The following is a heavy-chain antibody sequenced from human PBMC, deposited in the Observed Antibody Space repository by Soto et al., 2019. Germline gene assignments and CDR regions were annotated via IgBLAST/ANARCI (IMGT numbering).Heavy chain of an antibody. CDR3: TRRRIAAAATIDWFDP. CDR2: IRSKANSYAT. CDR1: GFTFSGSA. V-gene: IGHV3-73*02. D-gene: IGHD6-13*01. J-gene: IGHJ5*02. Sequence: EVQLVESGGGLVQPGGSLKLSCAASGFTFSGSAMHWVRQASGKGLEWVGRIRSKANSYATAYAASVKGRFTISRDDSKNTAYLQMNSLKTEDTAVYYCTRRRIAAAATIDWFDPWGQGTLVTVSS.